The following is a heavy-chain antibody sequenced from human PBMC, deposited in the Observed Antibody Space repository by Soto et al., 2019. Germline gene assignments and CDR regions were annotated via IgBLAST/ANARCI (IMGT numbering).Heavy chain of an antibody. CDR3: ARRTETDYYGMDV. CDR2: IYPDDSDT. D-gene: IGHD4-17*01. V-gene: IGHV5-51*01. J-gene: IGHJ6*02. CDR1: GYSFTNYW. Sequence: GESLKISCKGSGYSFTNYWIGWVRQMPGKGLEWMGIIYPDDSDTRYSPSFQGQVTISADKSTSTAYLQWSSLKASDTAMYYCARRTETDYYGMDVWGQGTTVTVSS.